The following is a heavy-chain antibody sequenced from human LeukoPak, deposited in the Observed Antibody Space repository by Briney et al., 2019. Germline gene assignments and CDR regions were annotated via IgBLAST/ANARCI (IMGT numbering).Heavy chain of an antibody. J-gene: IGHJ3*02. CDR1: GYTFTSYG. D-gene: IGHD4-23*01. Sequence: ASVKVSCKASGYTFTSYGISWVRRAPGQGLEWMGWISAYNGNTNYAQKLQGRVTMTTDTSTSTAYMELRSLRSDDTAVYYCARVLGGNLENDAFDIWGQGTMVTVSS. CDR2: ISAYNGNT. V-gene: IGHV1-18*01. CDR3: ARVLGGNLENDAFDI.